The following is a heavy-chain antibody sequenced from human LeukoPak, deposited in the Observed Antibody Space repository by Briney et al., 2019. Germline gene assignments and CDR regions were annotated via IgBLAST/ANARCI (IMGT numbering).Heavy chain of an antibody. D-gene: IGHD1-14*01. CDR2: VGIAGDT. Sequence: GGSLRLSCAASGFTFNNYELHWVRQTAGKGLEWVSAVGIAGDTFYAGSVKGRFSISRDNAESSLFLQMNSLRAGDTAVYYCAREGRMGTADAFDVWGQGTMVTVSS. V-gene: IGHV3-13*01. J-gene: IGHJ3*01. CDR3: AREGRMGTADAFDV. CDR1: GFTFNNYE.